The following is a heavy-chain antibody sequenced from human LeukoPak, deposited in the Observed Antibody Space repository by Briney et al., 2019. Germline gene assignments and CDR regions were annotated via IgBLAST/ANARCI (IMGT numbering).Heavy chain of an antibody. J-gene: IGHJ4*02. CDR1: GGSISSYY. V-gene: IGHV4-4*07. CDR2: IYTSGST. Sequence: PSETLSLTCTVSGGSISSYYWSWLRQPAGKGLEWIGRIYTSGSTNYNPSLTSRVTMSVDTSKNQFSLKLSSVTAADTAVYYCASSWGQLSTFDYWGQGTLVTVSS. D-gene: IGHD5-18*01. CDR3: ASSWGQLSTFDY.